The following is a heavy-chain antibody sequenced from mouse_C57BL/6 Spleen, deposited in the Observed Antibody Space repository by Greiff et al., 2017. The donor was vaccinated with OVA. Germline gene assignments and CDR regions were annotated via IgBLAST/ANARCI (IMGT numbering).Heavy chain of an antibody. V-gene: IGHV1-80*01. J-gene: IGHJ3*01. D-gene: IGHD1-1*01. CDR3: ARWYYGSSYWGAY. Sequence: VNVVESGAELVKPGASVKISCKASGYAFSSYWMNWVKQRPGKGLEWIGQIYPGDGDTNYNGKFKGKATLTADKSSSTAYMQLSSLTSEDSAVYFGARWYYGSSYWGAYWGQGTLVTVSA. CDR2: IYPGDGDT. CDR1: GYAFSSYW.